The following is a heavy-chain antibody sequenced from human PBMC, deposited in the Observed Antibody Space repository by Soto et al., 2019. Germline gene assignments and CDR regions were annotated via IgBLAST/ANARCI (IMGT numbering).Heavy chain of an antibody. J-gene: IGHJ4*02. CDR3: ARHGRDTGSFDY. V-gene: IGHV4-39*01. Sequence: SETLSLTCTVSGGSISSSSYYWGWIRQPPGKGLEWIGSIYYSGSTYYNPSLKSRVTISVDTSKKQFSLKLSSVTAADTAVYYCARHGRDTGSFDYWGQGTLVTVSS. CDR1: GGSISSSSYY. CDR2: IYYSGST. D-gene: IGHD3-10*01.